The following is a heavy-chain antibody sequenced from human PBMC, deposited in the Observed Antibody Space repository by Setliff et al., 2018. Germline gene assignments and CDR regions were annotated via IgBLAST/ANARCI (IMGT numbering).Heavy chain of an antibody. V-gene: IGHV3-48*01. J-gene: IGHJ4*02. CDR3: ARTCSGSGCYAGLES. Sequence: GALRLSCAASGFTFSSYSMNWVRQAPGKGLEWVSYISSSSSTIYYADSVKGRFTISRDNSKNTLYLQMNSLRPEDTAVYYCARTCSGSGCYAGLESWGQGTPVTVSS. D-gene: IGHD2-15*01. CDR1: GFTFSSYS. CDR2: ISSSSSTI.